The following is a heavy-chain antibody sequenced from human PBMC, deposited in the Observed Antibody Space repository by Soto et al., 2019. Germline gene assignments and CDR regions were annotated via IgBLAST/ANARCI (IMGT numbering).Heavy chain of an antibody. CDR1: GGSISSSSFY. D-gene: IGHD3-22*01. CDR2: IYYSGST. Sequence: QLQLQESGPGLVKSWETLSLTCTASGGSISSSSFYWGWIRQPPGKGLEWIGSIYYSGSTYYNPSLESRVTVAVDTSKRQFSLRLSSVTAADTAVYYCARQDYYISSGGFDIWGQGTMVTVSS. J-gene: IGHJ3*02. V-gene: IGHV4-39*01. CDR3: ARQDYYISSGGFDI.